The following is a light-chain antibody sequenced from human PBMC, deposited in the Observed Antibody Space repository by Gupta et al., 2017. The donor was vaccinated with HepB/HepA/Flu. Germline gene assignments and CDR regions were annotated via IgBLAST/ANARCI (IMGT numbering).Light chain of an antibody. CDR3: QQSYSTPKT. CDR1: QSISSY. V-gene: IGKV1-39*01. J-gene: IGKJ4*01. Sequence: DIQMTQSPSSLSASVGDRVTITCRASQSISSYLNWYQQKPGKAPKLLIYAASSFQSGVPSRFSGSGSGTDFTRTISSLQPEDFATYYCQQSYSTPKTFGGGTKVEIK. CDR2: AAS.